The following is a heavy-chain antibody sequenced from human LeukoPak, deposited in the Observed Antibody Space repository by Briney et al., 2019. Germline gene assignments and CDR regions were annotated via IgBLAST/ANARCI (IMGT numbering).Heavy chain of an antibody. J-gene: IGHJ4*02. CDR3: AKDLGEQYSSSWYYFDY. D-gene: IGHD6-13*01. CDR1: GFTFSSYS. Sequence: PGGSLRLSCAASGFTFSSYSMNWVRQAPGKGLEWVSSISSSSSYIYYADSVKGRFTISRDNAKNSLYLQMNSLRAEDTAVYYCAKDLGEQYSSSWYYFDYWGQGTLVTVSS. V-gene: IGHV3-21*01. CDR2: ISSSSSYI.